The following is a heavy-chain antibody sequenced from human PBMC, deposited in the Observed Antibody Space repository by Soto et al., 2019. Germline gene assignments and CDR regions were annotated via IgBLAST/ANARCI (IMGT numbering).Heavy chain of an antibody. CDR1: GFTFSSYA. D-gene: IGHD5-12*01. CDR2: ISSNGGST. J-gene: IGHJ4*02. Sequence: GGSLRLSCAASGFTFSSYAMHWVRQAPGKGLEYVSAISSNGGSTYYANSVKGRFTISRDNSKNTLYLQMGSLRAEDMAVYYCARAQNIVATFFDYWGQGTLVTVSS. CDR3: ARAQNIVATFFDY. V-gene: IGHV3-64*01.